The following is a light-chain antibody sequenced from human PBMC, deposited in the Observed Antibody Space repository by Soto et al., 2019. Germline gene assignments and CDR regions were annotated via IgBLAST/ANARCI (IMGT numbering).Light chain of an antibody. CDR1: QGISSA. V-gene: IGKV1-13*02. CDR2: VAS. J-gene: IGKJ4*01. Sequence: ALQLTQSPSSLSASVGDRVTITCRASQGISSALAWYQQKPGRAPKLLISVASSLESGVPSRFSGSGSGTDFTLTISSLQPEDFATYYCHQFNSYPLTFGGGTKLEIK. CDR3: HQFNSYPLT.